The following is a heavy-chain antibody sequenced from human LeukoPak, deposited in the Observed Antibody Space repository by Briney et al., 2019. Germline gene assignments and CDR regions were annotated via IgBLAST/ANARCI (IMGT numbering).Heavy chain of an antibody. Sequence: PSETLSLTCTVSGYSISSGYYWGWIRQPPGKGLEWIGSIYHSGSTYYNPSLKSRVTISVDTSKNQFSLKLSSVTAADTAVYYCARGGRGYADAFDIWGQGTMVTVSS. J-gene: IGHJ3*02. CDR3: ARGGRGYADAFDI. D-gene: IGHD2-2*01. CDR2: IYHSGST. V-gene: IGHV4-38-2*02. CDR1: GYSISSGYY.